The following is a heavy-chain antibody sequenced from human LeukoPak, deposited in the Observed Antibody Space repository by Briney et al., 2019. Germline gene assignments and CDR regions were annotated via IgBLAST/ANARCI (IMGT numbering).Heavy chain of an antibody. J-gene: IGHJ6*02. V-gene: IGHV1-18*01. Sequence: ASVKVSCKASGYTFTSYGISWVRQAPGQGLEWMGWISAYNGNTNYAQKLQGRVTMTTDTSTSTAYMELRSLRSDDTAVYYCARELEDTAMAPYYYYGMDVRGQGTTVTVSS. CDR1: GYTFTSYG. CDR3: ARELEDTAMAPYYYYGMDV. CDR2: ISAYNGNT. D-gene: IGHD5-18*01.